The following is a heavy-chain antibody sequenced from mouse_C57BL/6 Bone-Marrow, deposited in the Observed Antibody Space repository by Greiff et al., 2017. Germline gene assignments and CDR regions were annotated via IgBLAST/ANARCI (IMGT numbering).Heavy chain of an antibody. V-gene: IGHV1-69*01. CDR3: ARDYYEY. J-gene: IGHJ2*01. D-gene: IGHD1-1*01. Sequence: VKLQQPGAELVMPGASVKLSCKASGYTFTSYWMHWVKQRPGQGLEWIGEIDPSDSDTNYNQKFKGKSTLTVDKSSSTAYMQLSSLTSEDSAVYYCARDYYEYWGQGTTLTVSS. CDR1: GYTFTSYW. CDR2: IDPSDSDT.